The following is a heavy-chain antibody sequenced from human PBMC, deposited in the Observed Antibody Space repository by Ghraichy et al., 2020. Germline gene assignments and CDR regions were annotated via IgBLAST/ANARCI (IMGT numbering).Heavy chain of an antibody. V-gene: IGHV4-59*08. CDR3: ARHGGWRNDAFDI. CDR2: IYYSGST. D-gene: IGHD6-19*01. J-gene: IGHJ3*02. Sequence: SETLSLTCTVSGGSISSYYWSWIRQPPGKGLEWIGYIYYSGSTNYNPSLKSRVTISVDTSKNQFSLKLSSVTAADTAVYYCARHGGWRNDAFDIWGQGTMVTVSS. CDR1: GGSISSYY.